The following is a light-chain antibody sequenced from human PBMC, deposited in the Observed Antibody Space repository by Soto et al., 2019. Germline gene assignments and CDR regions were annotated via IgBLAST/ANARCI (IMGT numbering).Light chain of an antibody. CDR3: QQYATSPLT. CDR2: GAS. V-gene: IGKV3-20*01. CDR1: QSVSRNY. Sequence: EIVLTQSPGTLALSPGERATLSCRASQSVSRNYLAWYQQKPGQAPRHLIYGASSRATGIPDRFSGSGSGTDCTLTISRLEPEDFGVYFCQQYATSPLTFGGGTKVEI. J-gene: IGKJ4*01.